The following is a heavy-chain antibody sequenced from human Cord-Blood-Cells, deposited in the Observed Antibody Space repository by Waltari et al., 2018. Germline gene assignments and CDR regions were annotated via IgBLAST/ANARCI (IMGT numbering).Heavy chain of an antibody. D-gene: IGHD2-2*01. J-gene: IGHJ4*02. CDR2: IYYSGST. V-gene: IGHV4-61*01. CDR3: AREERGYCSSTSCPYYFDY. CDR1: GGSVGSGSYY. Sequence: QVQLQESGPGLVKPSATLSLTCTVSGGSVGSGSYYWSWIRQPPGKGLEWIGYIYYSGSTNYNPSLKSRVTISVDTSKNQFSLKLSSVTAADTAVYYCAREERGYCSSTSCPYYFDYWGQGTLVTVSS.